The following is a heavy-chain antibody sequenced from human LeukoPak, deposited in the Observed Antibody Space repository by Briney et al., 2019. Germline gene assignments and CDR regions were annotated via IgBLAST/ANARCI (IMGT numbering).Heavy chain of an antibody. CDR3: ARTGSSWFRYYFDY. CDR2: ISACNGNT. D-gene: IGHD6-13*01. Sequence: ASVKVSCKASGYTFTSYGISWVRQAPGQGLEWMGWISACNGNTNYAQKLQGRVTMTTDTSASTAYMELRSLRSDDAAVYYCARTGSSWFRYYFDYWGQGTLVTVSS. V-gene: IGHV1-18*01. J-gene: IGHJ4*02. CDR1: GYTFTSYG.